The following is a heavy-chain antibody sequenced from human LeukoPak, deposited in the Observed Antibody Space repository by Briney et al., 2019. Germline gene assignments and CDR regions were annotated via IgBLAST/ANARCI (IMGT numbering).Heavy chain of an antibody. J-gene: IGHJ3*02. D-gene: IGHD3-10*01. V-gene: IGHV3-74*01. Sequence: GGSLRLSCAASGFTFSSYWMHWVRQAPGKGLVCVSRITSDGSSTSYADSVRGRFTISRDNAKNTVYLQMNSLRAEDTAVYYCARVHWGNYYLNAFDIWGQGTMVTVSS. CDR1: GFTFSSYW. CDR2: ITSDGSST. CDR3: ARVHWGNYYLNAFDI.